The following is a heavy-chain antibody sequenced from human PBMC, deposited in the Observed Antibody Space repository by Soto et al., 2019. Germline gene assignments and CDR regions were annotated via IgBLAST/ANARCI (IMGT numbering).Heavy chain of an antibody. Sequence: QLQLQESGSGLVKPSQTLSLTCAVSGGSISSGGYSWSWIRQPPGKGLEWIGYIYHSGSTYYNPSPKSRVTVSVTRSKNQFPLKLSSVTAADTAVYYCAAGGGLPRYYWGQGTLVTVSS. J-gene: IGHJ4*02. CDR2: IYHSGST. V-gene: IGHV4-30-2*01. CDR1: GGSISSGGYS. D-gene: IGHD5-12*01. CDR3: AAGGGLPRYY.